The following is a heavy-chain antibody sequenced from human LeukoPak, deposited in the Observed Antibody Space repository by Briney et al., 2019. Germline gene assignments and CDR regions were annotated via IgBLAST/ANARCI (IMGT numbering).Heavy chain of an antibody. Sequence: SETLSLTCTVSGGSISSYYWSWIRQPPGKGLEWIGYIYYSGSTNYNPSLKSRVTIPVDTSKNQFSLKLSSVTAADTAVYYCARVSVSIGYWYFDLWGRGTLVTVSS. V-gene: IGHV4-59*08. CDR3: ARVSVSIGYWYFDL. CDR2: IYYSGST. CDR1: GGSISSYY. J-gene: IGHJ2*01.